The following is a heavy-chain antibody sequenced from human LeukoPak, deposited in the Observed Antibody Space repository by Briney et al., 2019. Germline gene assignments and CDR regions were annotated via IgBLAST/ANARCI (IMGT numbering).Heavy chain of an antibody. CDR1: GGTFSSYA. D-gene: IGHD3-22*01. V-gene: IGHV1-69*04. CDR2: IIPILGIA. CDR3: ARDTAGRYYYDSSGYYELDY. J-gene: IGHJ4*02. Sequence: ASVKVSCKASGGTFSSYAISWVRQAPGQGLEWMGRIIPILGIANYAQKFQGRVTITADKSTSTAYMELSSLRSEDTAVYYCARDTAGRYYYDSSGYYELDYWSQGTLVTVSS.